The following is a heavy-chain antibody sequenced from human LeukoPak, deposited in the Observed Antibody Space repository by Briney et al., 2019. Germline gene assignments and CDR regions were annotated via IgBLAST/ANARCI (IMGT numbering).Heavy chain of an antibody. J-gene: IGHJ3*02. D-gene: IGHD1-26*01. Sequence: GGSLRLSCAASGFTFSSYAMNWVRQAPGKGLEWVSYISSSSSTIYYADSVKGRFTISRDNAKNSLYLQMNSLRAEDTAVYYCAVIVGAAHDAFDIWGQGTMVTVSS. CDR3: AVIVGAAHDAFDI. CDR2: ISSSSSTI. V-gene: IGHV3-48*01. CDR1: GFTFSSYA.